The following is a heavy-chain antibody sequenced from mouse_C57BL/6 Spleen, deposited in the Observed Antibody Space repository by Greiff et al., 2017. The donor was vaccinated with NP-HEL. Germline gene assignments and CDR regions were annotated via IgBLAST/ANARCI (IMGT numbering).Heavy chain of an antibody. CDR2: ISNGGGST. Sequence: EVQRVESGGGLVQPGGSLKLSCAASGFTFSDYYMYWVRQTPEKRLEWVAYISNGGGSTYYPDTVKGRFTISRDNAKNTLYLQMSRLKSEDTAMYYCARPYYDYDEGFAYWGQGTLVTVSA. CDR3: ARPYYDYDEGFAY. J-gene: IGHJ3*01. CDR1: GFTFSDYY. V-gene: IGHV5-12*01. D-gene: IGHD2-4*01.